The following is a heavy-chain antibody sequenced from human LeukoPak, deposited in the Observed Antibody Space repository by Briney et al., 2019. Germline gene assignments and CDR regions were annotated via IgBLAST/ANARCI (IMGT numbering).Heavy chain of an antibody. D-gene: IGHD2-2*01. J-gene: IGHJ3*02. CDR2: ISANNANT. V-gene: IGHV1-18*01. Sequence: ASVKVSCKASGDTFISYGISWVRQAPGQGLEWMGWISANNANTNYEQKLQGRVTMTTDTSTSTAYMELRSLRSDDTAVYYCASHKYCSSTSCYAFDIWGQGTMVTVSS. CDR1: GDTFISYG. CDR3: ASHKYCSSTSCYAFDI.